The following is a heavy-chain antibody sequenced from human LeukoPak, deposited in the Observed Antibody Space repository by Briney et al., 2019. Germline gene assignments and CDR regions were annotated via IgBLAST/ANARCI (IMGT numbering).Heavy chain of an antibody. CDR2: ISAYNGNT. CDR3: ARVGSSTQRGAFDI. Sequence: ASVKVSCKASGYTFTSYGISWVRQAPGQGLEWMGWISAYNGNTNYAQKLQGRVTITTDTSTSTAYMELRSLRSDDTAVYYCARVGSSTQRGAFDIWGQGAMVTVSS. D-gene: IGHD6-13*01. CDR1: GYTFTSYG. V-gene: IGHV1-18*01. J-gene: IGHJ3*02.